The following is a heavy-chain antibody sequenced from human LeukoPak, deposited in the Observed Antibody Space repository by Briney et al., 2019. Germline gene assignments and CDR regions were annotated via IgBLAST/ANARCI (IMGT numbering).Heavy chain of an antibody. Sequence: ASVKVSCKASGYTFTSYGISWVHQAPGQGLEWMGWISAYNGNTNYAQKLQGRVTMTTDTSTSTAYMELRSLRSDDTAVYYCARGGVKVDYDYVWGSYRPNWFDPWGQGTLVTVSS. J-gene: IGHJ5*02. V-gene: IGHV1-18*01. D-gene: IGHD3-16*02. CDR3: ARGGVKVDYDYVWGSYRPNWFDP. CDR1: GYTFTSYG. CDR2: ISAYNGNT.